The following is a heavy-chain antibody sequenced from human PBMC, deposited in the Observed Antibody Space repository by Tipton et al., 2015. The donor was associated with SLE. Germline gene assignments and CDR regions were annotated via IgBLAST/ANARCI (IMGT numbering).Heavy chain of an antibody. V-gene: IGHV4-61*08. CDR3: ARVPFYYYYYMDV. J-gene: IGHJ6*03. Sequence: TLSLTCTVSGDPINSDGYFWTWIRQPPGKGLEWIGYISYSGSTSYNPSLKSRVTISVDTSKNQFSLKLSSVTAADTAVYYCARVPFYYYYYMDVWGKGTTVTVSS. CDR1: GDPINSDGYF. CDR2: ISYSGST.